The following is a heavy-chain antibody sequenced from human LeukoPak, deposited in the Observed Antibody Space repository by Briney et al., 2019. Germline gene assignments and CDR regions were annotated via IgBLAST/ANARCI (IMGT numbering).Heavy chain of an antibody. CDR3: ARQTGSGLFILP. J-gene: IGHJ4*02. V-gene: IGHV4-39*01. Sequence: SETLSLTCAVSGVSISGSYYYWGWIRQPPGKGLEWIGNIYYSGSTYYNASLKSQVSISIDTSKNQFSLRLTSVTAADTAVYCARQTGSGLFILPGGQGTLVTVSS. CDR2: IYYSGST. D-gene: IGHD3/OR15-3a*01. CDR1: GVSISGSYYY.